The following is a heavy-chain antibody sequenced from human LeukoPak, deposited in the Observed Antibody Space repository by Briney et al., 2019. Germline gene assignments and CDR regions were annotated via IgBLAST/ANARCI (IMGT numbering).Heavy chain of an antibody. V-gene: IGHV3-48*01. CDR3: AREASYSSSWATFDF. CDR1: GFTFSTYN. D-gene: IGHD6-13*01. J-gene: IGHJ4*02. CDR2: ISLSSTTI. Sequence: GGSLRLSCVASGFTFSTYNMNWVRQAPGKGLEWVSFISLSSTTIYYADSVKGRFTISRDNAKNSLYLQMNSLRAEDTAVYYCAREASYSSSWATFDFWGQGILVTVSS.